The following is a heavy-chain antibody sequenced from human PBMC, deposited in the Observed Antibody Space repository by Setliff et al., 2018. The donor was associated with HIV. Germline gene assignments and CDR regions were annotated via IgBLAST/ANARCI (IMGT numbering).Heavy chain of an antibody. V-gene: IGHV1-8*01. CDR1: GYAFTSYT. J-gene: IGHJ6*03. CDR3: ASSGRTPYYYYYMDA. Sequence: ASVKVSCKASGYAFTSYTLNWVRQAPGQGLEWMGWINPNSDNTAYAQKFQGRLTITRNTSTGTVYMELSSLRSEDTAVYYCASSGRTPYYYYYMDAWGKGTMVTVSS. CDR2: INPNSDNT. D-gene: IGHD2-15*01.